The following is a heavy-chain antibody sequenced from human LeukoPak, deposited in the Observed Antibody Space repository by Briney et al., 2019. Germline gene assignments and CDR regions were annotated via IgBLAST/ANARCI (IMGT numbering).Heavy chain of an antibody. CDR1: GVTSNY. J-gene: IGHJ4*02. CDR2: IYNGGTT. D-gene: IGHD6-6*01. V-gene: IGHV3-66*02. Sequence: GGSLRLSCAASGVTSNYMTWVHRAPGKGLEWVSVIYNGGTTYYADSVKGRFTISRDNSKSTLFVYLQMNSLRTDDTALYYCAGGGEAARSLAYWGQGALVTVSS. CDR3: AGGGEAARSLAY.